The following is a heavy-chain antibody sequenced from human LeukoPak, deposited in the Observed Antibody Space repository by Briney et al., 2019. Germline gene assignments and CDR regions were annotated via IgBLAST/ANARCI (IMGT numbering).Heavy chain of an antibody. V-gene: IGHV1-69*13. J-gene: IGHJ6*02. D-gene: IGHD3-22*01. CDR3: ARGTYYYDSSGYLPYYYGMDV. CDR1: GGTFSSYA. Sequence: GASVKVSCKASGGTFSSYAISWVRQAPGQGLEWMGGIIPIFGTANYAQKFQGRVTITADESTSTAYMELSSLRSEDTAVYYCARGTYYYDSSGYLPYYYGMDVWGQGTTVTVSS. CDR2: IIPIFGTA.